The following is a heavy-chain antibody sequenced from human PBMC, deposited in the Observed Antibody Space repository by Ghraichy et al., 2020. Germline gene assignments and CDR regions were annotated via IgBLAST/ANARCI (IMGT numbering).Heavy chain of an antibody. V-gene: IGHV3-23*01. CDR1: GFTFSSYA. Sequence: GGSLRLSCAASGFTFSSYAMSWVRQAPGKGLEWVSAISGSGGSTYYADSVKGRFTISRDNSKNTLYLQMNSLRAEDTAVYYCAKDPYRYYDSVRYFQHWGQGTLVTVSS. CDR2: ISGSGGST. J-gene: IGHJ1*01. CDR3: AKDPYRYYDSVRYFQH. D-gene: IGHD3-22*01.